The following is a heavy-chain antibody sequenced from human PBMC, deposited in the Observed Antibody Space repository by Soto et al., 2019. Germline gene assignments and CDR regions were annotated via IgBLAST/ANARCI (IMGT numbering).Heavy chain of an antibody. Sequence: QVQLQESGPGLVKPSGTLSLTCAVSGGSISSSNWWSWVRQPPGKGLEWIGEIYHSGSTNYNPSLKSRVAISVDKSKNRFALKLGSVTAADTAVYYCARDRPREMATIRGFDCWGQGTLVTVSS. CDR2: IYHSGST. CDR3: ARDRPREMATIRGFDC. CDR1: GGSISSSNW. J-gene: IGHJ4*02. V-gene: IGHV4-4*02. D-gene: IGHD5-12*01.